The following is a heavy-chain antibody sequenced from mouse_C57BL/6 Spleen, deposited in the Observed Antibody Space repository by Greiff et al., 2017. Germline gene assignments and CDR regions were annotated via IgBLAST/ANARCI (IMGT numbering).Heavy chain of an antibody. J-gene: IGHJ1*03. CDR1: GYAFSSYW. V-gene: IGHV1-80*01. D-gene: IGHD4-1*01. CDR3: AREANWDRYFDV. CDR2: IYPGDGDT. Sequence: QVQLQQSGAELVKPGASVKISCKASGYAFSSYWMNWVKQRPGKGLAWIGQIYPGDGDTNYNGKFKGKATLTADKSSSTAYMQLSSLTSEDSAVYFCAREANWDRYFDVWGTGTTVTVSS.